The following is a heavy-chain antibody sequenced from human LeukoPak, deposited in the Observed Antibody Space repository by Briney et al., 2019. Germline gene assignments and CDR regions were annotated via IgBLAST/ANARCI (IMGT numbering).Heavy chain of an antibody. CDR3: ARLNYYDSSGNTLDY. J-gene: IGHJ4*02. V-gene: IGHV5-51*01. Sequence: PGESLKISCKGSGYSFTSYWIGWLRQMPGKGLEWMGIIYPGDSDTRYSPSFQGQVTISADKSISTAYLQWSSLKASDTAMYYCARLNYYDSSGNTLDYWGQGTLVTVSS. D-gene: IGHD3-22*01. CDR1: GYSFTSYW. CDR2: IYPGDSDT.